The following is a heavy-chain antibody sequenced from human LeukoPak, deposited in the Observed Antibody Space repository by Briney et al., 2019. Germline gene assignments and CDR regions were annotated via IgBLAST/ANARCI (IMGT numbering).Heavy chain of an antibody. D-gene: IGHD2/OR15-2a*01. CDR1: GNYW. CDR2: INSDGSWT. CDR3: VSFYETD. J-gene: IGHJ4*02. V-gene: IGHV3-74*01. Sequence: GGSLRLSCAASGNYWMHWVRQAPGKGLLWVSHINSDGSWTSYADSVKGRFTISKDNAKNTVYLQMNNLRAEDTAVYYCVSFYETDWGRGALVTVSS.